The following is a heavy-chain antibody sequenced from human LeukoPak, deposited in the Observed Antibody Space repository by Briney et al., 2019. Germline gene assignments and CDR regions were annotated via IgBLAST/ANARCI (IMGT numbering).Heavy chain of an antibody. D-gene: IGHD6-13*01. J-gene: IGHJ4*02. V-gene: IGHV4-34*01. CDR1: GGSFSGYY. CDR2: INHSGST. CDR3: ASFIAAASYYFDY. Sequence: PSETLSLTCAVYGGSFSGYYWSWIRQPPGKGLEWIGEINHSGSTNYNPSLKSRVTISVDRSKNQFSLKLSSVTAADTAVYYCASFIAAASYYFDYWGQGTLVTVSS.